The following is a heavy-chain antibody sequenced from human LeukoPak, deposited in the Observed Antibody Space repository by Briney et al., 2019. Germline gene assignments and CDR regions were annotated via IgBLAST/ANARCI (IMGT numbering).Heavy chain of an antibody. CDR1: GGSISSGGYY. Sequence: SETLSLTCTVSGGSISSGGYYWSWVRQPPGKGLEWIGYIYHSGSTYYNPSLKSRVTISVDRSKNQFSLKLSSVTAADTAVYYCARGNGDYYYYYGMDVWGQGTTVTVSS. J-gene: IGHJ6*02. CDR2: IYHSGST. V-gene: IGHV4-30-2*01. CDR3: ARGNGDYYYYYGMDV. D-gene: IGHD1-1*01.